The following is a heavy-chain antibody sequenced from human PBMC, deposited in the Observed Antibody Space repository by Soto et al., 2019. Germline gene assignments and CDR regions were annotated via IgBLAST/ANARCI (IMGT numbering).Heavy chain of an antibody. D-gene: IGHD2-2*01. J-gene: IGHJ4*02. CDR3: ALSGASCYACLFPEIDDY. CDR2: IYYSGST. V-gene: IGHV4-39*01. CDR1: GGSISSSSYY. Sequence: PSETLSLTCTVSGGSISSSSYYWGWIRQPPGKGLEWIGSIYYSGSTYYNPSLKSRVTISVDTSKNQFSLKLSSVTAADTAVYYCALSGASCYACLFPEIDDYWGQGTLVTVSS.